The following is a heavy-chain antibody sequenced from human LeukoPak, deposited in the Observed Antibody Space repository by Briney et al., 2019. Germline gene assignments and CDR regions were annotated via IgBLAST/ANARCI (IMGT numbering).Heavy chain of an antibody. D-gene: IGHD3-10*01. CDR2: IRYDGSNK. CDR1: GFTFSNYG. V-gene: IGHV3-30*02. CDR3: AKVKRVRGVSPPDY. Sequence: QPGGSLRLSCAASGFTFSNYGMHWVRQAPGKGLEWVAFIRYDGSNKYYADSVKGRFTISRDNSKNTLYLQMNSLRAEDTAVYYCAKVKRVRGVSPPDYWGQGTLVTVSS. J-gene: IGHJ4*02.